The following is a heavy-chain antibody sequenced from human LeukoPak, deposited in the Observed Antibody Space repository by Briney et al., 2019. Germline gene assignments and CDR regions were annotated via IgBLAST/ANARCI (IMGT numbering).Heavy chain of an antibody. Sequence: GGSLRLSCAASGFAFSSYSMTWVRQAPGKGLEWVSSITSSSTYIYYADSVKGRFTISRDDAKNSLYLQMNSLRVEDTAVYYCARERHTFDPWSQGTLVTVSS. J-gene: IGHJ5*02. D-gene: IGHD6-25*01. CDR2: ITSSSTYI. CDR1: GFAFSSYS. CDR3: ARERHTFDP. V-gene: IGHV3-21*01.